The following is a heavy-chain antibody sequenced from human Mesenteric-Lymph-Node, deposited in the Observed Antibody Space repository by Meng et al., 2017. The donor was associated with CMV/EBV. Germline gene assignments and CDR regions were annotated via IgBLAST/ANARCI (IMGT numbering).Heavy chain of an antibody. CDR3: AGTAIRVGATTFVY. CDR1: GGSISRSNW. Sequence: VSGGSISRSNWWSWVRQPPGKGLEWIGEIYHSGSTNYNPSLKSRVTISVDKSKNQFSLKLSSVTAADTAVYYCAGTAIRVGATTFVYWGQGTLVTVSS. D-gene: IGHD1-26*01. J-gene: IGHJ4*02. CDR2: IYHSGST. V-gene: IGHV4-4*02.